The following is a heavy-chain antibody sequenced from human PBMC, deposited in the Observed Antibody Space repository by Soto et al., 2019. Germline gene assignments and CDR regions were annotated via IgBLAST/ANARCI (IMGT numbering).Heavy chain of an antibody. CDR2: IKSKTDGGTT. V-gene: IGHV3-15*07. J-gene: IGHJ6*02. D-gene: IGHD3-10*01. Sequence: GGSLRLSCAASGFTFSNAWMNWVRQAPGKGLEWVGRIKSKTDGGTTDYAAPVKGRFTISRDDSKNTLYLQMNSLKTEDTAVYYCTTGSVLLWFGEFDPEPYGMDVWGQGTTVTVSS. CDR3: TTGSVLLWFGEFDPEPYGMDV. CDR1: GFTFSNAW.